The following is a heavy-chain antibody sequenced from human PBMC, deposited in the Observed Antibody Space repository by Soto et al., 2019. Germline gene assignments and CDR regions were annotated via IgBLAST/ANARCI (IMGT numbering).Heavy chain of an antibody. CDR2: IIPILGIA. Sequence: QVQLVQSGAEVKKPGSSVKVSCKASGGTFSSYTISWVRQAPGQGLEWMGRIIPILGIANYAQKFQGRVTITADKSTSTAYMELSSLRSEDTAVYYCARVTGRGYSGYDYGAPSPDDADYWGQGTLVTVSS. D-gene: IGHD5-12*01. CDR3: ARVTGRGYSGYDYGAPSPDDADY. V-gene: IGHV1-69*02. CDR1: GGTFSSYT. J-gene: IGHJ4*02.